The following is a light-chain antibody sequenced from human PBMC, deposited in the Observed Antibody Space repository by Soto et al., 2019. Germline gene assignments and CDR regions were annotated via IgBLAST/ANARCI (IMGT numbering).Light chain of an antibody. J-gene: IGKJ1*01. Sequence: DIQMTQSPSTLSASVGDRVTITCRASQSISDWLAWFQQKPGKAPKLMIYDASSLESGVPSRFSGSGSGTEFTRTINSLQPEDFATYYCQQHNCSPWTFGQGTKVEI. CDR3: QQHNCSPWT. V-gene: IGKV1-5*01. CDR2: DAS. CDR1: QSISDW.